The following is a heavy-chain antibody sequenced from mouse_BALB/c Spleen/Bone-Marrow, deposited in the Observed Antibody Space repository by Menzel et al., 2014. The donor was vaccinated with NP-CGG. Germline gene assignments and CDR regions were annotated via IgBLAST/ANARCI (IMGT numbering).Heavy chain of an antibody. V-gene: IGHV1S22*01. J-gene: IGHJ2*01. CDR1: GYTFINYW. D-gene: IGHD2-1*01. CDR2: FYPGSGTT. Sequence: LQQSGSELVRPGASVPLSCKASGYTFINYWIHWVKQRPGQGLEWIGNFYPGSGTTNYDEKFKTKATLTVDTFSSTAYMQLSSLTSEDSAVYYCTKGNYFFDYWGQGTTLTVSS. CDR3: TKGNYFFDY.